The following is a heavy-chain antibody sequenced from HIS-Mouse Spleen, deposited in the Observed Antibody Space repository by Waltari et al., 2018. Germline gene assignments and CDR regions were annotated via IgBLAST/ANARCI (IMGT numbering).Heavy chain of an antibody. CDR3: AREIPYSSSWYDWYFDL. J-gene: IGHJ2*01. Sequence: QLQLQESGPGLVKPSETLSLTCTVSGCSIRSSIYYWGWIRQPPGKGLEWIGSIYYSGSTYYNPSLKSRVTISVDTSKNQFSLKLSSVTAADTAVYYCAREIPYSSSWYDWYFDLWGRGTLVTVSS. CDR2: IYYSGST. CDR1: GCSIRSSIYY. D-gene: IGHD6-13*01. V-gene: IGHV4-39*07.